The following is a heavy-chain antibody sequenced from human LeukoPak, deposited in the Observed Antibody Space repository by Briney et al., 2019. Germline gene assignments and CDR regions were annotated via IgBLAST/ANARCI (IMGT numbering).Heavy chain of an antibody. V-gene: IGHV3-23*01. J-gene: IGHJ5*02. CDR1: GFTFISYG. D-gene: IGHD2-2*01. Sequence: GGTLRLSCAASGFTFISYGMSWVRQAPGKGLEWVSTITGSGGSTYYADSVKGRFTISRDNSKNTLYLQMNSLRAEDTAVYYCAKGALNIVVVPAAMRYTWFDPWGQGTLVTVSS. CDR2: ITGSGGST. CDR3: AKGALNIVVVPAAMRYTWFDP.